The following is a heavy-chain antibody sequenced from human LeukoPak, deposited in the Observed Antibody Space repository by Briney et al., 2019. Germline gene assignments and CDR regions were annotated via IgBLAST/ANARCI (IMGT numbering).Heavy chain of an antibody. CDR2: IKEDGSAQ. J-gene: IGHJ5*02. Sequence: GGSLRLSCAASGFTFGSYWMSWVRQAPGKGLEWVANIKEDGSAQYYVDSVKGRFTISRDNAQNSLNLQMNSLRAEDTAVYYCATSSNAPGNHWGQGTLVTVSS. D-gene: IGHD2-2*01. CDR1: GFTFGSYW. V-gene: IGHV3-7*01. CDR3: ATSSNAPGNH.